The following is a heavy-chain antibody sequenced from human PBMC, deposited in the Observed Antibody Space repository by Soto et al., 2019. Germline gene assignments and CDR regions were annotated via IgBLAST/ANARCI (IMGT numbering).Heavy chain of an antibody. CDR2: ISTDNGNT. J-gene: IGHJ6*02. Sequence: GASVKVSCKASGYTFTSSGISWVRQAPGQGLEWMGWISTDNGNTKYAQHLQGRVSMTTDTSTSTAYMDLRSLRSDATAVGVYSMYYDGMDVWGQGPTVTVSS. CDR1: GYTFTSSG. CDR3: SMYYDGMDV. V-gene: IGHV1-18*01. D-gene: IGHD6-6*01.